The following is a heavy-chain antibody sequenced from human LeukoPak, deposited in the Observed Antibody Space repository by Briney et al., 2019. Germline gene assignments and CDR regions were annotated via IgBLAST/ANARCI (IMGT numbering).Heavy chain of an antibody. CDR2: IYYSGST. Sequence: PSETLSLTCTVSGGSISSYYWSWIRQPPGKGLEWIGYIYYSGSTNYNPSLKSRVTISVDTSKNQFSLKLISVTAEDTAVYYCAREHRDGYNWLGWFDPWGQGTLVTVPS. J-gene: IGHJ5*02. CDR3: AREHRDGYNWLGWFDP. D-gene: IGHD5-24*01. V-gene: IGHV4-59*12. CDR1: GGSISSYY.